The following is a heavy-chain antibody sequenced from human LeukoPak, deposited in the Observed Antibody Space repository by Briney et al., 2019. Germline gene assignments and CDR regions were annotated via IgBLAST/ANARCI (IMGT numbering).Heavy chain of an antibody. CDR1: GYTFTGYY. Sequence: ASVKVSCKASGYTFTGYYMHWVRQAPGQGLEWMGWINPNSGGTNYAQKFQGGVTITRDTSISTAYMELSRLRSDDTAVYYCARGGSHTSEDWFDPWGQGTLVTVSS. CDR2: INPNSGGT. J-gene: IGHJ5*02. V-gene: IGHV1-2*02. CDR3: ARGGSHTSEDWFDP.